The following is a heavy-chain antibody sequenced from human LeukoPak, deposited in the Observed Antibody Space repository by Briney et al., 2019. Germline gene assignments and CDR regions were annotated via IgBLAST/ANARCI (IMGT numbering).Heavy chain of an antibody. V-gene: IGHV3-23*01. D-gene: IGHD4-17*01. CDR2: IRGSDGST. J-gene: IGHJ4*02. Sequence: GGSLRLSCAASGFPFSTYVICWVRQAPGKGLRWVSSIRGSDGSTYYADSVKGRFAISRDNSKNTLYLQMNSLRAEDTAVYYCAKDVYGDYGGLDYWGQGTLVTVSS. CDR3: AKDVYGDYGGLDY. CDR1: GFPFSTYV.